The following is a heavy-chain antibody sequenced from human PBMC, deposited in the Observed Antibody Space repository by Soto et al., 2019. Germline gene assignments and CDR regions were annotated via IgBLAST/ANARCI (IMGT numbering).Heavy chain of an antibody. CDR3: ARDRYCSSTSCYGSQGDAFDI. V-gene: IGHV4-59*01. D-gene: IGHD2-2*01. CDR2: IYYSGST. J-gene: IGHJ3*02. CDR1: GGSISSYY. Sequence: SETLSLTCSVSGGSISSYYWSWIRQPPGKGLEWIGYIYYSGSTNYNPSLKSRVTISVDTSKNQFSLKLSSVTAADTAVYYCARDRYCSSTSCYGSQGDAFDIWGQGTMVTVSS.